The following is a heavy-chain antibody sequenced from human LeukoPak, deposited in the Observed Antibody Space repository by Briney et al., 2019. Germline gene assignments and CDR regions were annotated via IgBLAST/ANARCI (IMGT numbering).Heavy chain of an antibody. CDR3: TTGQVGAPYYFDY. CDR2: IKSKTDGGTT. CDR1: GFMFSSNW. J-gene: IGHJ4*02. D-gene: IGHD1-26*01. V-gene: IGHV3-15*01. Sequence: GGSLRLSCAASGFMFSSNWMSWVRLAPGKGLEWVGRIKSKTDGGTTDYAAPVKGRFTISRDDSKNTLYLQINSLKTEDTVVYYCTTGQVGAPYYFDYWGQGTLVTVSS.